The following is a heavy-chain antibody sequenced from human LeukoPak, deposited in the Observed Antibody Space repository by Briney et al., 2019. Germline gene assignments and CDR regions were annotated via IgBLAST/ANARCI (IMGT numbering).Heavy chain of an antibody. Sequence: PGGSLRLSCGVSGFTFSSYEMNWVRQAPGKGLEWVSYISSSGSTIYYADSVKGRFTISRDNAKNSLYLQMNSLRAEDTAVYYCARGGLSSILTGYHAWDYWGQGTLVTVSS. D-gene: IGHD3-9*01. CDR3: ARGGLSSILTGYHAWDY. V-gene: IGHV3-48*03. J-gene: IGHJ4*02. CDR2: ISSSGSTI. CDR1: GFTFSSYE.